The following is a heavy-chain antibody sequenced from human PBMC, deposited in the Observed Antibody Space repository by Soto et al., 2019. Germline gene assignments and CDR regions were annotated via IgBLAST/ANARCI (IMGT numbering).Heavy chain of an antibody. CDR3: AKKPIAPSRGLAP. Sequence: PGGSLRLSCVASGFTFSGYAMSWVRQAPGKGLEWVSVISGNGVTTYFADSVRGRFTISRDNSKNTLYLQRNSLKAEDTTMYYWAKKPIAPSRGLAPGGQGNLAPVSS. V-gene: IGHV3-23*01. CDR1: GFTFSGYA. J-gene: IGHJ5*02. D-gene: IGHD3-16*01. CDR2: ISGNGVTT.